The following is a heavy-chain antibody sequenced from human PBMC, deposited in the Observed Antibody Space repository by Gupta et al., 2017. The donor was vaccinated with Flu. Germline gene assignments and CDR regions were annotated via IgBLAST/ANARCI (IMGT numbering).Heavy chain of an antibody. CDR3: ARDVAAGIDY. CDR2: IWYDGSNK. D-gene: IGHD6-13*01. V-gene: IGHV3-33*01. Sequence: QVQLVESGGGVVQPGRSLRPSCAASGFTFSSYGMHWVRQAPGKGLEWVALIWYDGSNKYYADSVKGRFTISRDNSRNTLYLQMNSLRAEDTAVYYCARDVAAGIDYWGQGTLVTVSS. J-gene: IGHJ4*02. CDR1: GFTFSSYG.